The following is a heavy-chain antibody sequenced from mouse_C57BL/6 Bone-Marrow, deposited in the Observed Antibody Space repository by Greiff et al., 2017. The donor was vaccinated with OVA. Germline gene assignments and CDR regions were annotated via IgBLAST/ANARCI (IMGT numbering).Heavy chain of an antibody. CDR3: AIKGLFYYGSSYGFAY. V-gene: IGHV1-54*01. CDR1: GYAFTNYL. D-gene: IGHD1-1*01. Sequence: QVQLQQSGAELVRPGTSVKVSCKASGYAFTNYLIEWVKQRPGQGLEWIGVINPGSGGTNYNETFKGTATLTAAKSSSTAYMQLSSLTSEESAVYFCAIKGLFYYGSSYGFAYWGQGTLVTVSA. J-gene: IGHJ3*01. CDR2: INPGSGGT.